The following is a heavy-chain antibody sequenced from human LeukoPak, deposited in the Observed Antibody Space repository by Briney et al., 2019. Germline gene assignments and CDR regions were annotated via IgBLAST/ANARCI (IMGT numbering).Heavy chain of an antibody. J-gene: IGHJ5*02. CDR3: ARVGKFAGPRIVVVPAAESWFDP. CDR2: INHSGST. Sequence: SETLSLTCAVYGGSFRGYYWSWIRQPPGKGLGWIGEINHSGSTNYNPSLKSRVTISVDTSKNQFSLKLSSVTAADTAVYYCARVGKFAGPRIVVVPAAESWFDPWGQGTLVTVSS. CDR1: GGSFRGYY. D-gene: IGHD2-2*01. V-gene: IGHV4-34*01.